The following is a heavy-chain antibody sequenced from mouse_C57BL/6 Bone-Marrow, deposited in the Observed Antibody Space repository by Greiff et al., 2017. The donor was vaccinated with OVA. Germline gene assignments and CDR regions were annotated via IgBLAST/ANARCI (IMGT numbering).Heavy chain of an antibody. CDR3: ARLYGNYVWYFDV. V-gene: IGHV1-26*01. CDR1: GYTFTDYY. D-gene: IGHD2-1*01. Sequence: VQLQQSGPELVKPGASVKISCKASGYTFTDYYMNWVKQSHGKSLEWIGDINPNNGGTSYNQKFKGKATLTVDKSSSTAYMELRSLTSEDSAVYYCARLYGNYVWYFDVWGTGTTVTVSS. J-gene: IGHJ1*03. CDR2: INPNNGGT.